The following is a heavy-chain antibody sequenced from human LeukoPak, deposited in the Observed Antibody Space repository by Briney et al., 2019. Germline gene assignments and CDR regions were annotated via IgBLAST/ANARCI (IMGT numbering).Heavy chain of an antibody. V-gene: IGHV1-18*01. J-gene: IGHJ4*02. CDR2: ISAYNGHR. CDR1: GYTFATYG. D-gene: IGHD2-21*01. Sequence: ASVKVSCKASGYTFATYGFSWVRQAPGQGLEWMGWISAYNGHRTYAQNFQGRVSMTTDSSTNTAYMELRSLRPDDKAVYYCARDQGGGNCDFWGQGSLVTVSS. CDR3: ARDQGGGNCDF.